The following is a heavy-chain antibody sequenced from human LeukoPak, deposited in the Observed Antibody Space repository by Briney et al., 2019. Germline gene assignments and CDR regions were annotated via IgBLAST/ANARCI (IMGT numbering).Heavy chain of an antibody. CDR3: ARDYSSRLLDY. D-gene: IGHD6-13*01. J-gene: IGHJ4*02. CDR1: GFTFSTYN. V-gene: IGHV3-7*01. Sequence: PGGSLRLSCAASGFTFSTYNMNWVRQAPGKGLEWVANIKQDGSEKYYVDSVKGRFTISRDNAKNSLYLQMNSLRAEDTAVYYCARDYSSRLLDYWGQGTLVTVSS. CDR2: IKQDGSEK.